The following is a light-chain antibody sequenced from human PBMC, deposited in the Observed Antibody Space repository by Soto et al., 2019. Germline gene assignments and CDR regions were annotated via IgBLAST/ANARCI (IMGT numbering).Light chain of an antibody. J-gene: IGKJ3*01. CDR1: RNIGPN. CDR3: QQYDNWPPFFT. Sequence: EVVMTQSPATLSVSPGDRATLSCGASRNIGPNVARYQHKPGQAPRPLIFGASTRATDIPPRFSGSGSGSEFSLTVSSLQSEDFAVYYCQQYDNWPPFFTFGPGTKVDIQ. CDR2: GAS. V-gene: IGKV3-15*01.